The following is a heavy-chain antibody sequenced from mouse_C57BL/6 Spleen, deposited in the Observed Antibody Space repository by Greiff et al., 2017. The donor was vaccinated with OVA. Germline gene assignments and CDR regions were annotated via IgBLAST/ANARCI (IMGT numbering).Heavy chain of an antibody. Sequence: QVQLQQSGAELVKPGASVKMSCKASGYTFTTYPIEWMKQNHGKSLEWIGNFHPYNDDTKYNEKFKGKATLTVEKSSSTVYLELSRLTSDDSAVYYCARGYYGSSYYYAMDYWGQGTSVTVSA. CDR1: GYTFTTYP. D-gene: IGHD1-1*01. V-gene: IGHV1-47*01. CDR3: ARGYYGSSYYYAMDY. CDR2: FHPYNDDT. J-gene: IGHJ4*01.